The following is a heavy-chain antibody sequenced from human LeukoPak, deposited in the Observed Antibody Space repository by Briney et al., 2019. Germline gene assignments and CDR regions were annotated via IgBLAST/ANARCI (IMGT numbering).Heavy chain of an antibody. V-gene: IGHV4-4*02. CDR1: GFTFSSYAM. CDR3: ARFGGSLYAMDV. D-gene: IGHD3-3*01. Sequence: GSLRLSCAASGFTFSSYAMSWVRQPPGKGLEWIGEIYHSGSTNYNPSLKSRVTISVDKSKNQFSLKLSSVTAADSAVYYCARFGGSLYAMDVWGQGTTVTVSS. CDR2: IYHSGST. J-gene: IGHJ6*02.